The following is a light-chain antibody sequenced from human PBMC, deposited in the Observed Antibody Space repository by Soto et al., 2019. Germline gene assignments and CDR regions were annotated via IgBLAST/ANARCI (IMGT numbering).Light chain of an antibody. CDR1: QDIGTW. Sequence: DIQMTQSPSTLSASVGDRATITCRASQDIGTWLAWYQQKPEKAPKVLIYRASNLESGVPSRFSGSGSGTEFSLTINSLQADDFATYYCQQYHIYSWTFGQGTKVDIK. J-gene: IGKJ1*01. V-gene: IGKV1-5*03. CDR2: RAS. CDR3: QQYHIYSWT.